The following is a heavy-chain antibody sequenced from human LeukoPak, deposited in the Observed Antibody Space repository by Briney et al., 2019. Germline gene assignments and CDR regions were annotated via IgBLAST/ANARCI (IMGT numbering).Heavy chain of an antibody. Sequence: GGSLRLSCAASGFTFSSYGMHWVRQAPGKGLEWVAVISYDGSNKYYADSVKGRFTISRENSKNTLYLQMNSLRAEDTAVYYCAKDSGQYYFDYWGQGTLVTVSS. CDR1: GFTFSSYG. D-gene: IGHD3-10*01. J-gene: IGHJ4*02. CDR3: AKDSGQYYFDY. CDR2: ISYDGSNK. V-gene: IGHV3-30*18.